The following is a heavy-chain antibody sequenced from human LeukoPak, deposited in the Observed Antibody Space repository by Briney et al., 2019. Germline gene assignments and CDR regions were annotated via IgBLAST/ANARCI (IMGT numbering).Heavy chain of an antibody. D-gene: IGHD2-15*01. V-gene: IGHV3-7*01. CDR3: ASRGYSSGSDAFEI. J-gene: IGHJ3*02. CDR1: GFTFSSHW. Sequence: GGSLRLSCAASGFTFSSHWMGWVRQAPGKGLEWVANIKQDGSEKYYVGSVKGRFTISRDNTEKSLYLQMNSLRAEDTAVYYCASRGYSSGSDAFEIWGQGTMVTVSA. CDR2: IKQDGSEK.